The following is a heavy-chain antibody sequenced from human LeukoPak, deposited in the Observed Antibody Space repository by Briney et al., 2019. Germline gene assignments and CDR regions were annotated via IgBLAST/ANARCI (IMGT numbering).Heavy chain of an antibody. CDR3: ARVQMATIFYYYYYMDV. J-gene: IGHJ6*03. Sequence: ASVKVSCKASVYTFTSYDINWVRQATGQGLEWMGWMNPNSGNTGYAQKFQGRVTITRNTSISTAYMELSSLRSEDMAVYYCARVQMATIFYYYYYMDVWGKGTTVTVSS. V-gene: IGHV1-8*03. D-gene: IGHD5-24*01. CDR2: MNPNSGNT. CDR1: VYTFTSYD.